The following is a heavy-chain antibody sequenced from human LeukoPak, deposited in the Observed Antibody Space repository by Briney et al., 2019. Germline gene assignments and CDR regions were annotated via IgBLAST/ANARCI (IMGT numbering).Heavy chain of an antibody. CDR1: GFTFSSYA. CDR3: ANGESYYYDSSGFHY. J-gene: IGHJ4*02. V-gene: IGHV3-23*01. D-gene: IGHD3-22*01. CDR2: ISGSGGST. Sequence: PGGSLRLSCAASGFTFSSYAMSWVRQAPGKGLEWVSAISGSGGSTYYADSVKGRFTISRDNSKNTLYLQMNSLRAEDTAVYYCANGESYYYDSSGFHYWGQGTLVTVSS.